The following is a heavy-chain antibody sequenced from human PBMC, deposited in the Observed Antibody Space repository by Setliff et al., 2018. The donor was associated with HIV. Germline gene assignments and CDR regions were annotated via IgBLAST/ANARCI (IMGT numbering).Heavy chain of an antibody. CDR2: IYYSGST. J-gene: IGHJ4*02. Sequence: PSETLSLTCTVSGVSISSSSYYWGWIRQPPGKGLEWIGSIYYSGSTYYNPSLKSRVTISVDTSKNQFSLKLSSVTAADTAVYYCASPASGGSSGQYHYWGQGTLVTVSS. CDR3: ASPASGGSSGQYHY. D-gene: IGHD6-19*01. CDR1: GVSISSSSYY. V-gene: IGHV4-39*01.